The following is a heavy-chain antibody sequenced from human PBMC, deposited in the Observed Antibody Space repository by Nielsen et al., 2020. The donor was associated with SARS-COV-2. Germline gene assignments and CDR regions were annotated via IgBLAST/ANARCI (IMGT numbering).Heavy chain of an antibody. CDR1: GFTFSCYW. J-gene: IGHJ2*01. Sequence: GESLKISCAASGFTFSCYWMSWVRPAPGKGLEWVANIKQDGGEKYYVDSVKGRFTISRDNAKNSLYLQMNSLRAEDTAVYYCARGGDGYNPYWYFDLWGRGTLVTVSS. CDR3: ARGGDGYNPYWYFDL. CDR2: IKQDGGEK. D-gene: IGHD5-24*01. V-gene: IGHV3-7*01.